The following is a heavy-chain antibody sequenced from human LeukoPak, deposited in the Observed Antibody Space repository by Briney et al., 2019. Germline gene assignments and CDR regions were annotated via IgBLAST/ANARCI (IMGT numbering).Heavy chain of an antibody. CDR2: IIPIVGIA. CDR3: ANPDYYGSGSFDY. V-gene: IGHV1-69*04. Sequence: ASVKVSCKASGGTFSSYAISWVRQAPGQGREWMGRIIPIVGIANYAQKFKRRVTITAAKYTSTAYMELSSLRSEDTGVYYCANPDYYGSGSFDYWGQGTLVTVSS. CDR1: GGTFSSYA. D-gene: IGHD3-10*01. J-gene: IGHJ4*02.